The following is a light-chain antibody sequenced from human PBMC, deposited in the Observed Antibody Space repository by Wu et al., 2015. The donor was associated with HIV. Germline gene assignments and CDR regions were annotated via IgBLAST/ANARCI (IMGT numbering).Light chain of an antibody. Sequence: DIQMTQSPSNVSASVGDRVTITCRASQSIITWLAWFQQKPGKAPKFLIYKASSLESEVPSRFSGSGSGTHFTLTISSLQPEDFATYYCQQSDSDPSTFGQGTKLEIK. CDR3: QQSDSDPST. V-gene: IGKV1-5*03. CDR1: QSIITW. CDR2: KAS. J-gene: IGKJ2*02.